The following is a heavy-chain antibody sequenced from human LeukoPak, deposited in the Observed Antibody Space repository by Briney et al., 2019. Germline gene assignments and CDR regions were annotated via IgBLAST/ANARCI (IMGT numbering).Heavy chain of an antibody. Sequence: SETLSLTRTVSGGSFSSYYWSWIRQPPGKEPQWIGYINYSGRTNYNPSLSSRVTISVDTSKNQFSLKLNSLTAADTAMYYCARVSVIAAAALHFDNWGQGTLVTVSS. CDR3: ARVSVIAAAALHFDN. D-gene: IGHD6-13*01. J-gene: IGHJ4*02. V-gene: IGHV4-59*01. CDR1: GGSFSSYY. CDR2: INYSGRT.